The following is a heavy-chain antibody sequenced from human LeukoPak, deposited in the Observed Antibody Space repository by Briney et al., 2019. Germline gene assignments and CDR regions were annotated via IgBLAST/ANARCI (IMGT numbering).Heavy chain of an antibody. D-gene: IGHD4-11*01. CDR3: AKDAQRGFDYSNSLES. CDR1: GFTFSHYG. CDR2: IWSDATNI. J-gene: IGHJ5*01. V-gene: IGHV3-33*06. Sequence: GGSLRLSCTTSGFTFSHYGMHWVRQAPGKGLEWVANIWSDATNIYYGDSVKGRFTISRDNSKNTIYLQMNSLRVEDTAVYYCAKDAQRGFDYSNSLESWGQGTLVTVSS.